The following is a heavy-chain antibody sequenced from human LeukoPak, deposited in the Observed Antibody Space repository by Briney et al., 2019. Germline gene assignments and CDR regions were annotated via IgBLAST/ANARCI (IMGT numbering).Heavy chain of an antibody. CDR2: IKQDGSQK. CDR3: ARDGDYGDYYFDY. Sequence: PGGSLRLSCAASGFTFSSYWMSWVRQAPGKGLEWVANIKQDGSQKYYVDSVKGRFTISRDNAKNSLYLPMNSLRAEDTGVYYCARDGDYGDYYFDYWGQGTLVTVSS. V-gene: IGHV3-7*01. J-gene: IGHJ4*02. CDR1: GFTFSSYW. D-gene: IGHD4-17*01.